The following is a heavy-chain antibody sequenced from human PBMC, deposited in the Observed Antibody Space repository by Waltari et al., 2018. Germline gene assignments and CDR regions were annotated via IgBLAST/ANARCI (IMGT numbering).Heavy chain of an antibody. J-gene: IGHJ6*03. CDR2: IIPIFGTA. V-gene: IGHV1-69*05. D-gene: IGHD3-16*02. Sequence: QVQLVQSGAEVKKPGSSVKVSCKASGGTFSSYAISWVRQAPGQGLEWMGGIIPIFGTANYAQKFQGRVTITTDESTSTAYMELSSLRSEDTAVYYCARDNYDYVWGSYRSGYYMDVWGKGTTVTVSS. CDR3: ARDNYDYVWGSYRSGYYMDV. CDR1: GGTFSSYA.